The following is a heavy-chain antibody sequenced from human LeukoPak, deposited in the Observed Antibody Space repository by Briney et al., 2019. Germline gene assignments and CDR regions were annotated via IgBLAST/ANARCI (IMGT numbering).Heavy chain of an antibody. CDR3: ARAERPYGDYEAFDY. V-gene: IGHV3-21*01. CDR2: ISSSSSYI. CDR1: GFTFSSYS. J-gene: IGHJ4*02. Sequence: GGSLRLSCAASGFTFSSYSMNWVRQAPGKGLEWVSSISSSSSYIYYADSVKGRFTISRDNPKNSLYLQMNSLRAEDTAVYYCARAERPYGDYEAFDYWGQGTLVTVSS. D-gene: IGHD4-17*01.